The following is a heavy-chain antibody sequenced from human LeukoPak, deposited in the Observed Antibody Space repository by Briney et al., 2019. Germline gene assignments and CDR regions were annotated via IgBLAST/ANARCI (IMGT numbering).Heavy chain of an antibody. J-gene: IGHJ4*02. Sequence: VGSLRLSCAASGLTFSSYGMHWVRQAPGKGLEWVAVVWYDGSNKYYADSVKGRFTISRDNSKNTLYLQMNSLRAEDTAVYYCAKDWGMRLVVLNFDYWGQGTLVTVSS. CDR1: GLTFSSYG. V-gene: IGHV3-33*06. CDR2: VWYDGSNK. CDR3: AKDWGMRLVVLNFDY. D-gene: IGHD3-22*01.